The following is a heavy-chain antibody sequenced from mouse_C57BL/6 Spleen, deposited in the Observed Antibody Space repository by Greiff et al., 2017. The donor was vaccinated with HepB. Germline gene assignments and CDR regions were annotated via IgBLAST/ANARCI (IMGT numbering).Heavy chain of an antibody. J-gene: IGHJ4*01. CDR1: GYTFTDYE. CDR3: TRSPITTVVGDAMDY. Sequence: VQLQESGAELVRPGASVTLSCKASGYTFTDYEMHWVKQTPVHGLEWIGAIDPETGGTAYNQKFKGKAILTADKSSSTAYMELRSLTSEDSAVYYCTRSPITTVVGDAMDYWGQGTSVTVSS. D-gene: IGHD1-1*01. CDR2: IDPETGGT. V-gene: IGHV1-15*01.